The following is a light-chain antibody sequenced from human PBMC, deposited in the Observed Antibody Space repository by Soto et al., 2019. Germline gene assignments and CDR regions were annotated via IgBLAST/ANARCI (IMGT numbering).Light chain of an antibody. V-gene: IGKV1-5*03. Sequence: DIQMTQSPSTLSAFVGDRVAITCRASQSISTWLAWYQQRPGKAPNLLIYEASTLESGVPSRFSGSASGTEFTLTISSLRPDDFSNYYCQQYDSYPWTCGQGTKVEI. CDR3: QQYDSYPWT. CDR1: QSISTW. CDR2: EAS. J-gene: IGKJ1*01.